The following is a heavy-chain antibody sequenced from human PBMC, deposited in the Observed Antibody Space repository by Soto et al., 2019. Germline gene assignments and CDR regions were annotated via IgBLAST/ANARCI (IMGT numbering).Heavy chain of an antibody. J-gene: IGHJ3*02. V-gene: IGHV2-26*01. D-gene: IGHD3-9*01. CDR3: ARMTYYDILTGYSTNPFDI. Sequence: QVTLKESGPVLVKPTETLTLTCAVSGFSLSHARMGVSWIRQPPGKALEWLAHIFSNDERSYSTSLKSRLTISKDTSKSQVVLTMAYMDPVDTVTHYCARMTYYDILTGYSTNPFDIWGQGTMVTVSS. CDR1: GFSLSHARMG. CDR2: IFSNDER.